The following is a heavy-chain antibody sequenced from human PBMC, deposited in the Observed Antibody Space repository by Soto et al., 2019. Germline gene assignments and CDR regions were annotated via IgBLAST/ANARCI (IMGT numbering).Heavy chain of an antibody. CDR1: GGSISSGGYY. D-gene: IGHD3-10*01. V-gene: IGHV4-31*03. Sequence: QVQLQESGPGLVKPSETLSLTCTVSGGSISSGGYYWSWIRQHPGKGLEWIGYIYYSGSTYYNPSLKSRGTISVDTSKNQFSLKLSSVTAADTAVYYCARDLATKLLWFDGMDVWGQGTTVTVSS. CDR3: ARDLATKLLWFDGMDV. CDR2: IYYSGST. J-gene: IGHJ6*02.